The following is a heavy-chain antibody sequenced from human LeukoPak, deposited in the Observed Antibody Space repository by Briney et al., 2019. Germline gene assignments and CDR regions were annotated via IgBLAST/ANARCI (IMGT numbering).Heavy chain of an antibody. CDR2: INSDESST. CDR3: ARGPRAYSNGRIEF. J-gene: IGHJ4*02. D-gene: IGHD5-18*01. V-gene: IGHV3-74*01. CDR1: GFSFSSYW. Sequence: GGSLRLSCAASGFSFSSYWMHWVRKAPGKGLVWVSRINSDESSTSYADSVKGRFTISRDNAKNTLYLQMNSLRAEDTAVYYCARGPRAYSNGRIEFWGQGTLVIVST.